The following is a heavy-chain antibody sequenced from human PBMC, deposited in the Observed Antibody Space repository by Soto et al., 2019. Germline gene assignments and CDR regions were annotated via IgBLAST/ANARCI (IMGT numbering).Heavy chain of an antibody. CDR2: ISSSSSYI. CDR3: AREQDTAMATAFDY. CDR1: GFTFSSYS. Sequence: EVQLVESGGGLVKPGGSLRLSCAASGFTFSSYSMHWVRQAPGKGLEWFSSISSSSSYIYYADSVKGRFTISRDNAKNSLYLQMNSLRAEDTAVYYCAREQDTAMATAFDYWGQGTLVTVSS. D-gene: IGHD5-18*01. V-gene: IGHV3-21*01. J-gene: IGHJ4*02.